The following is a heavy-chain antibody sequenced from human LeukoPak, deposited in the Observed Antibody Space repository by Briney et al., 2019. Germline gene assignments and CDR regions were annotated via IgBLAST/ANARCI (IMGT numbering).Heavy chain of an antibody. CDR1: GVPGVTFSNYA. V-gene: IGHV3-23*01. Sequence: GGSLRLSCAASGVPGVTFSNYALNWVRQAPGKGLEWVSDISGSGHTTNYADSVKGRLSISRDNSKTTLYLQMSSLRVEDTAVYYCVEGIFDYWGQGTLVTVSS. CDR2: ISGSGHTT. J-gene: IGHJ4*02. CDR3: VEGIFDY. D-gene: IGHD3-10*01.